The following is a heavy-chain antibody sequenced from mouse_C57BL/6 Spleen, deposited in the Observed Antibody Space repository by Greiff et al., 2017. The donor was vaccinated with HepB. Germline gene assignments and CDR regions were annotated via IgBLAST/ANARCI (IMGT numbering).Heavy chain of an antibody. V-gene: IGHV1-69*01. CDR2: IDPSDSYT. Sequence: QVQLQQPGAELVMPGASVKLSCKASGYTFTSYWMHWVKQRPGQGLEWIGEIDPSDSYTNYNQKFKGKSTLTVDKSSSTAYMQLSSLTSEDSAVYYCARQDYGSSPCYFDYWGQGTTLTVSS. CDR1: GYTFTSYW. D-gene: IGHD1-1*01. J-gene: IGHJ2*01. CDR3: ARQDYGSSPCYFDY.